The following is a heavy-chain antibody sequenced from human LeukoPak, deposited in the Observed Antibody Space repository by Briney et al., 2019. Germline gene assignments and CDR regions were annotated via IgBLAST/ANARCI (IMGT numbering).Heavy chain of an antibody. CDR2: ISWNSGSI. V-gene: IGHV3-9*01. Sequence: PGGSLRLSCAASGFTFDDYAMHWVRQAPGKGLERVSGISWNSGSIGYADSVKGRFTISRDNAKNSLYLQMNSLRAEDTALYYCAKEGGITMVRGAFDIWGQGTMVTVSS. J-gene: IGHJ3*02. CDR1: GFTFDDYA. CDR3: AKEGGITMVRGAFDI. D-gene: IGHD3-10*01.